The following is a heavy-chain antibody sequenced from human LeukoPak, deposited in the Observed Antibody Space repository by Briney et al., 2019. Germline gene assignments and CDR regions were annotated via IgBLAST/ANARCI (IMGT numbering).Heavy chain of an antibody. J-gene: IGHJ3*02. CDR1: GDSVSSNSAA. D-gene: IGHD6-19*01. V-gene: IGHV6-1*01. Sequence: SQTLSLTCAISGDSVSSNSAAWNWIRQSPSRGLEWLGRTYYRSKWYNDYAVSVKSRITINPDTSKNQFSLQLNSATPEDTAVYYCATTRQQWLVFGAFDIWGQGTMVTVSS. CDR2: TYYRSKWYN. CDR3: ATTRQQWLVFGAFDI.